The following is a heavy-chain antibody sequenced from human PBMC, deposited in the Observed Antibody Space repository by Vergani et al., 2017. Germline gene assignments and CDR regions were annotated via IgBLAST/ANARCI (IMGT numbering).Heavy chain of an antibody. D-gene: IGHD2-15*01. Sequence: QVQLVQSGAEVKKPGASVKVSCKASGYTFTSYGISWVRQAPGQGLEWMGWISAYNGNTNYAQKLQGRVTMTRDTSISTAYMELSRLRSDDTAVYYCARDYCSGGSCHSRDWYFDLWGRGTLVTVSS. J-gene: IGHJ2*01. CDR2: ISAYNGNT. V-gene: IGHV1-18*04. CDR3: ARDYCSGGSCHSRDWYFDL. CDR1: GYTFTSYG.